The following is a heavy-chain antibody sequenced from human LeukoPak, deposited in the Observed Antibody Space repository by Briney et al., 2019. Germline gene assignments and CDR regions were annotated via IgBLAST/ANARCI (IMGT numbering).Heavy chain of an antibody. Sequence: GWSLRLSCAASGFTFSSYSMNWVRQAPGKGLEWVSSISSSSSYIYYADSVKGRFTISRDDAKNSLYLQMNSLRAEDTAVYYCARAHWPIYLDYWGQGTLVTVSS. V-gene: IGHV3-21*01. CDR1: GFTFSSYS. CDR2: ISSSSSYI. D-gene: IGHD2-2*02. CDR3: ARAHWPIYLDY. J-gene: IGHJ4*02.